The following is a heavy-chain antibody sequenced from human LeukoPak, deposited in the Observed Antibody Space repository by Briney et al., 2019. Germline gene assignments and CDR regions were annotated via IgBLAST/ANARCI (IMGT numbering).Heavy chain of an antibody. CDR1: GGSISSYY. D-gene: IGHD2-8*01. CDR3: ARILRPEDAFDI. CDR2: IYTSGST. J-gene: IGHJ3*02. Sequence: SETLSLTCTVSGGSISSYYWSWIRQPPGKGLEWIGYIYTSGSTNYNPSLKSRVTISVDTSKNQFSLKLSSVTAADTAVYYCARILRPEDAFDIWGQGTVVTVSS. V-gene: IGHV4-4*09.